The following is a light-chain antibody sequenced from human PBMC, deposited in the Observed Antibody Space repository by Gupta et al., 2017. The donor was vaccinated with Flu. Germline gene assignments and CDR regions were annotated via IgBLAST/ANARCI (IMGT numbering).Light chain of an antibody. V-gene: IGKV1-39*01. J-gene: IGKJ2*01. Sequence: GDRVTITCRAAQSITNYLNWYQQKPGRAPELLIYTASTLQSGVPSRFSGSGSGTDFTLTISSLQPEDFATYYCQQSYNTPYTFGQGTKLEI. CDR1: QSITNY. CDR3: QQSYNTPYT. CDR2: TAS.